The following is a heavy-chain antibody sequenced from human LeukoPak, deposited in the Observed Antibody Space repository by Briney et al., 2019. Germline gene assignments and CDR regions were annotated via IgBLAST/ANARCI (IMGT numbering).Heavy chain of an antibody. V-gene: IGHV3-21*01. D-gene: IGHD6-6*01. Sequence: PGGSLRLSCAASGFTFSIYSMNWVRQAPGKGREWVSSISSSSSYIYYADSVKGRFTISRDNAKNSMYLQMNRLRAEDTAVYYCARDGIAARPFDYWGQGTLVTVSS. CDR3: ARDGIAARPFDY. CDR1: GFTFSIYS. CDR2: ISSSSSYI. J-gene: IGHJ4*02.